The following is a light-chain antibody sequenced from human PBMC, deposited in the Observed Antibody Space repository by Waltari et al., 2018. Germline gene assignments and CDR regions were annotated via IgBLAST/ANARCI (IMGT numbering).Light chain of an antibody. J-gene: IGLJ2*01. Sequence: QSALTQPPSVSGSPGQSVTISCPGTSSDVGSYNGVSWYQQPPGTAPKLMIYEVSTRPSGVPDRFSGSKSGNTASLTISGLQAEDETDYYCSLYTSSRTLVFGGGTKLTVL. CDR1: SSDVGSYNG. CDR3: SLYTSSRTLV. V-gene: IGLV2-18*01. CDR2: EVS.